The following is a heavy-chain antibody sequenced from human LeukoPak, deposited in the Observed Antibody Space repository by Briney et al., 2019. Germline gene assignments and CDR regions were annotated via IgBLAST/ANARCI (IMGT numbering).Heavy chain of an antibody. CDR1: GFTFSSFW. J-gene: IGHJ1*01. Sequence: PGGSLRLSCAASGFTFSSFWMHWVRHPPGRGLVWVSRIKSDGSTNYADSVKGRSTISRDNAKNKVSLQMNSLRVEDTGVYYCARAPSEIGGYYPEYFRHWGQGTLVTVSS. CDR3: ARAPSEIGGYYPEYFRH. V-gene: IGHV3-74*01. CDR2: IKSDGST. D-gene: IGHD3-22*01.